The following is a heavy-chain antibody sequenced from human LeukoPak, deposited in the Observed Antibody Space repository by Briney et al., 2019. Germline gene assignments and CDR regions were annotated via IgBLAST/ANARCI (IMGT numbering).Heavy chain of an antibody. CDR1: GGSISSYY. CDR3: ARGSIVGATHWFDP. V-gene: IGHV4-59*08. D-gene: IGHD1-26*01. J-gene: IGHJ5*02. Sequence: SETLSLTCTVSGGSISSYYWSWIRQPPGKGLEWIGYIYYSGGTNYNPSLKSRVTISVDTSKNQFSLKLSSVTAAGTAVYYCARGSIVGATHWFDPWGQGTLVTVSS. CDR2: IYYSGGT.